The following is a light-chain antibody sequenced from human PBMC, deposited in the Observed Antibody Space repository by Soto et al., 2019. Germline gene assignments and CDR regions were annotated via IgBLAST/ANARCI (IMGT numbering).Light chain of an antibody. CDR1: QSVSYN. CDR3: QMYNNWVGT. V-gene: IGKV3-15*01. CDR2: DAS. Sequence: EIVLTQSPGTLSLSPGERSTLSCSASQSVSYNYLAWYQHKPGQAPRLLIYDASTRATGVPARFSGSGSGADFTLTINSLQSEDFVVYYCQMYNNWVGTFGGGTKVDIK. J-gene: IGKJ4*01.